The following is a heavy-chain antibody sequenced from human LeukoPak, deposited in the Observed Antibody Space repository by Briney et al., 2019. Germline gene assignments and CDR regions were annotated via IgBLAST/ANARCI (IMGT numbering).Heavy chain of an antibody. CDR3: ARPTRTNYMDV. Sequence: HAGGSLRLSCAASGFNFGSYSMTWVRQAPGKGLEWVSVISADSATTFYADSVKGRFTISRDNAKNTVFLQMSSLRAEDTAVYFCARPTRTNYMDVWGKGTAVTISS. J-gene: IGHJ6*03. V-gene: IGHV3-23*01. CDR2: ISADSATT. CDR1: GFNFGSYS.